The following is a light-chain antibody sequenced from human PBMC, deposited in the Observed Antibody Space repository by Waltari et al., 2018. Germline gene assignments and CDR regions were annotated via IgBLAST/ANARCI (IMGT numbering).Light chain of an antibody. J-gene: IGLJ1*01. CDR1: SSDVGGYNY. CDR2: DVS. CDR3: SSYTSSSTRV. Sequence: QSALTQPASVSGSPGQSITIPCTGTSSDVGGYNYVSWYQQHPGKAPKLIIYDVSNRPSGLSNRFSGSKSGNTASLTISGLQAEDEADYYCSSYTSSSTRVFGTGTKVTVL. V-gene: IGLV2-14*01.